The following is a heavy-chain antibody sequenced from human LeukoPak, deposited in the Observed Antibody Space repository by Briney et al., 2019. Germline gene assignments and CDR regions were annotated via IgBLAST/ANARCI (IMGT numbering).Heavy chain of an antibody. CDR2: INHSGRT. CDR1: GGSFSGYY. Sequence: PSETLSLTCAVYGGSFSGYYWSWIRQPPGRGLEWSGEINHSGRTNYNPSPKSRVTISVDTSKNQFSLKLSSVTAADTAVYYCARTQQWLVTGGDYFDYWGQGTLVTVSS. CDR3: ARTQQWLVTGGDYFDY. J-gene: IGHJ4*02. V-gene: IGHV4-34*01. D-gene: IGHD6-19*01.